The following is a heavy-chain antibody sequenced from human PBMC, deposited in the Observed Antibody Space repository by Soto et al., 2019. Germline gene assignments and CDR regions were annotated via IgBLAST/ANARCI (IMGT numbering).Heavy chain of an antibody. J-gene: IGHJ6*02. CDR2: MNPNSGNT. CDR1: GYTFTKYG. D-gene: IGHD5-18*01. CDR3: AKPGGYSYGSFYYYGMDV. V-gene: IGHV1-8*01. Sequence: ASWQGSPKEPGYTFTKYGIHRVGPALGQGVEWMGWMNPNSGNTGYAQKFQGRVTMTRNTSISTAYMELSSLRSEDTAVYYCAKPGGYSYGSFYYYGMDVWGQGTKVTVSS.